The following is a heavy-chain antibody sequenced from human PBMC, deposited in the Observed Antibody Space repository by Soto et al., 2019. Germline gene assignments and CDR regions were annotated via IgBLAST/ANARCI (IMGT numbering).Heavy chain of an antibody. D-gene: IGHD3-22*01. J-gene: IGHJ4*02. Sequence: ASVKVSCKASGHTLINYYMHWVRQAPGQGLDWLGKIDPSGNGTSYAERFQGRITLTSDTSTNTVYVELSSLRSEDTATYYCAINYYDSSAYLYWGQGTLVTVS. CDR3: AINYYDSSAYLY. V-gene: IGHV1-46*01. CDR1: GHTLINYY. CDR2: IDPSGNGT.